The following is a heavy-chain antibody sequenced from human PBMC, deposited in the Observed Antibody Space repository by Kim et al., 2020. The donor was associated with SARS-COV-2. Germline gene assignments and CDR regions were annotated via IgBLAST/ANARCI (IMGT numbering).Heavy chain of an antibody. D-gene: IGHD3-10*01. V-gene: IGHV4-59*01. Sequence: SETLSLTCTVSGGSISSYYWSWIRQPPGKGLEWIGYIYYSGSTNYNPSLKSRVTISVDTSKNQFSLKLSSVTAADTAVYYCAREGWVRGVIREDYYYYGMDVWGQGTTVTVSS. CDR2: IYYSGST. J-gene: IGHJ6*02. CDR1: GGSISSYY. CDR3: AREGWVRGVIREDYYYYGMDV.